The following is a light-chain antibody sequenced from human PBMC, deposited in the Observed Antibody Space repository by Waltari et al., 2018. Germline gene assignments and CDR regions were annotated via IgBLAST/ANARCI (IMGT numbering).Light chain of an antibody. V-gene: IGLV2-14*01. CDR1: SSDVGYYNY. CDR2: DVS. CDR3: SSYTASTTLI. Sequence: HSALTQPASVSGSPGQSTPITGTETSSDVGYYNYIPWYQQHPGKAPKIMIYDVSNRPSGVSNRFSGSKSGNTASLTISGLQAEDEADYYCSSYTASTTLIFGGGTKLTVL. J-gene: IGLJ2*01.